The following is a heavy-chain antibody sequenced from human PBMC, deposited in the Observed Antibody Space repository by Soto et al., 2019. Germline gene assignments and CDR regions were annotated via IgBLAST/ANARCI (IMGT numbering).Heavy chain of an antibody. V-gene: IGHV4-59*11. CDR3: ARGTTLVWYGDFSEHKWFDP. Sequence: QVQLQESGPGLVKPSETLSLTCTVSGGSISNHYWSWIRQPPGKGLEWIGYVYDSGNTNSNPSLKRRVTMSAYTSKNQFSLKLSSVTAADTAVYYWARGTTLVWYGDFSEHKWFDPWGQGMLVTVAS. J-gene: IGHJ5*02. CDR1: GGSISNHY. D-gene: IGHD3-10*01. CDR2: VYDSGNT.